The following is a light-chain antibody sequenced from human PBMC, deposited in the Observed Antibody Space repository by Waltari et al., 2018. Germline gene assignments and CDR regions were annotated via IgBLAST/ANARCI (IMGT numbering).Light chain of an antibody. Sequence: QSALTQPASVSGSPGQSITISCTGTSSDVGGYNYVSWYQQHPGKAPKLMIYEVSNRPSGVSNRFSGSESGNTASLTISGLQAEDEADYYCSSYTSSGTHVVFGGGTKLTVL. CDR3: SSYTSSGTHVV. V-gene: IGLV2-14*01. CDR1: SSDVGGYNY. J-gene: IGLJ2*01. CDR2: EVS.